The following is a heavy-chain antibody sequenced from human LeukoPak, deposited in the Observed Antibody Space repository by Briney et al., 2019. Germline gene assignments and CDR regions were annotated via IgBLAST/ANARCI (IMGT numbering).Heavy chain of an antibody. J-gene: IGHJ5*02. CDR3: ATGYVTVSPSGYYNWFDP. CDR2: IIPIFGTA. D-gene: IGHD3-10*01. CDR1: GGTFSSYA. Sequence: SVKVSCTASGGTFSSYATSWVRQAPGQGLEWMGGIIPIFGTANYAQKFQGRVTITADESTSTAYMKLSSLRSEDTAVYYCATGYVTVSPSGYYNWFDPWGQGTLVTVSS. V-gene: IGHV1-69*13.